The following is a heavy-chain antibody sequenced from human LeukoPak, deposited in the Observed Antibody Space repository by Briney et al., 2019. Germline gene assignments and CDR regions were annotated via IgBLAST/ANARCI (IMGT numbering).Heavy chain of an antibody. D-gene: IGHD1-7*01. CDR2: IIPILGIA. Sequence: SVKVSCMASGGTFSSYTISWVRQAPGQGLEWMGRIIPILGIANYAQKFQGRVTITADKSTSTAYMELSSLRSEDTAVYYCARDNWNYGPYYYGMDVWGQGTTVTVSS. J-gene: IGHJ6*02. V-gene: IGHV1-69*04. CDR1: GGTFSSYT. CDR3: ARDNWNYGPYYYGMDV.